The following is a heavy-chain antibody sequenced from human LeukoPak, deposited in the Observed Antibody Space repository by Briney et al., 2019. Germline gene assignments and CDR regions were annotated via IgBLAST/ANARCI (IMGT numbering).Heavy chain of an antibody. CDR3: ARVTSPRWVDP. Sequence: SETLSLTCTVSGGSISSYYWSWIRQPPGKGLEWIGYIYYSGSTNYNPSLKSRVTVSVDTSKNQFSLKLSSVTAADTAVYYCARVTSPRWVDPWGQGTLVTVSS. D-gene: IGHD2-2*01. CDR1: GGSISSYY. J-gene: IGHJ5*02. CDR2: IYYSGST. V-gene: IGHV4-59*01.